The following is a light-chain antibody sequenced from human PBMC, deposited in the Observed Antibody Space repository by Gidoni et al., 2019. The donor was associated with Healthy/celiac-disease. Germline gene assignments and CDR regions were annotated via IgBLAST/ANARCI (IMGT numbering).Light chain of an antibody. CDR2: DVS. CDR3: SSYTSSSTPYVV. V-gene: IGLV2-14*03. J-gene: IGLJ2*01. CDR1: SSDVGGYNY. Sequence: QSALTQPASVSGSPGQSIAISCTGTSSDVGGYNYVSWSQQHPGKAPKLLIYDVSNRPSGVSNRSSGSKSGNTSSLTISVFQAEDEADYYCSSYTSSSTPYVVFGGGTKLTVL.